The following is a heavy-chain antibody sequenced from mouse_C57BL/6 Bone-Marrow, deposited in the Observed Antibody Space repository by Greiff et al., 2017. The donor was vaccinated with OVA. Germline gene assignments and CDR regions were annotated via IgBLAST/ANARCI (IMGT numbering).Heavy chain of an antibody. J-gene: IGHJ2*01. CDR2: INPNNGGT. CDR3: ARRRFYDYDEGFDY. Sequence: VQLQQSGPELVKPGASVKISCKASGYTFTDYYMNWVKQSHGKSLEWIGDINPNNGGTSYNQKFKGKATLTVDKSSSTAYMELRSLTSEDSAVYYCARRRFYDYDEGFDYWGQGTTLTVSS. V-gene: IGHV1-26*01. D-gene: IGHD2-4*01. CDR1: GYTFTDYY.